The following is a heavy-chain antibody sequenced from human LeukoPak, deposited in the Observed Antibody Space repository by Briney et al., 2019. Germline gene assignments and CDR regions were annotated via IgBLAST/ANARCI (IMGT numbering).Heavy chain of an antibody. CDR1: GYTFTSYG. D-gene: IGHD3-10*01. Sequence: GASVKVSCKASGYTFTSYGISWVRQAPGQGLEWMRWISAYNGNTNYALKLQGRVTMTTDTSTSTAYMELRSLRSDDTAVYYCARDRAGRLSDPWGQGTLVTVSS. V-gene: IGHV1-18*01. CDR3: ARDRAGRLSDP. CDR2: ISAYNGNT. J-gene: IGHJ5*02.